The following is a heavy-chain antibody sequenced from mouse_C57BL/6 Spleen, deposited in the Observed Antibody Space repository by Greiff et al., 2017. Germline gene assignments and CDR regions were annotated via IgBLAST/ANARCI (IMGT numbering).Heavy chain of an antibody. CDR1: GYAFSSSW. J-gene: IGHJ2*01. CDR2: IYPGDGDT. V-gene: IGHV1-82*01. D-gene: IGHD3-2*02. Sequence: QVQLQQSGPELVKPGASVKISCKASGYAFSSSWMNWVKQRPGKGLEWIGRIYPGDGDTNYNGKFKGKATLTADKSSSTAYMQLSSLTSEDSAVYFCARGGSSGQGYFDYWGQGTTLTVSS. CDR3: ARGGSSGQGYFDY.